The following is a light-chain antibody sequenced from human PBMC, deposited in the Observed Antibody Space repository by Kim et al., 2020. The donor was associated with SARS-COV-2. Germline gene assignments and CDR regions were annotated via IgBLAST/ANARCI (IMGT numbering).Light chain of an antibody. Sequence: DIQMTHSPSSVSVSVGDRVTITCRARQGINNWLAWYQQKPGKAPNLLISAASNLQSGVPSRFSGSGSGTDFTLTIRGLQPEDSATYYCQQAKSFPITSGQGTRLEIK. CDR2: AAS. CDR1: QGINNW. J-gene: IGKJ5*01. CDR3: QQAKSFPIT. V-gene: IGKV1-12*01.